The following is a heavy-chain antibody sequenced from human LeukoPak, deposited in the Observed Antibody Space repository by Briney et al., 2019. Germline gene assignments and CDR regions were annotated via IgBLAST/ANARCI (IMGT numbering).Heavy chain of an antibody. Sequence: GESLKISCKGSGYSFTSYWIGWVRQMPGKGLEWMGIIYPGDSDTRYSPSFQGQVTISADKSISTAYLQWSSLKASDTAMYYCARQLGRGWYGHWYFDLWGRGTLVTVSS. CDR2: IYPGDSDT. J-gene: IGHJ2*01. CDR3: ARQLGRGWYGHWYFDL. CDR1: GYSFTSYW. V-gene: IGHV5-51*01. D-gene: IGHD6-19*01.